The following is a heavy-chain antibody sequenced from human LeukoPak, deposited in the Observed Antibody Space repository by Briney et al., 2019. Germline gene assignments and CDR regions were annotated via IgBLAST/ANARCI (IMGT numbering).Heavy chain of an antibody. J-gene: IGHJ4*02. Sequence: GASVKVSCKASGYTFTSYDINWVRQATGQGLEWMGWMNPNSGNTGYAQKFQGRVTMTRNTSISTAYMELSSLRSEDTAVYYCARESYDSSGYSGGFDYWGQGTLVTVSS. CDR3: ARESYDSSGYSGGFDY. V-gene: IGHV1-8*01. CDR1: GYTFTSYD. CDR2: MNPNSGNT. D-gene: IGHD3-22*01.